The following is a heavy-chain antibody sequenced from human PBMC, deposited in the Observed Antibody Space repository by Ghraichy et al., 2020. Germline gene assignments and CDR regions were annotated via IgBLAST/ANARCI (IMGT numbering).Heavy chain of an antibody. V-gene: IGHV3-48*01. CDR2: ISSTSNTI. CDR3: ARDGRHVAGPDALDV. D-gene: IGHD6-19*01. CDR1: GFTFRIYS. Sequence: GGSLRLSCTASGFTFRIYSMNWVRQAPGKGLEWVSYISSTSNTIYYADSVKGRFTISSDDAKNSLYLQMNSLRVEDTAVYYCARDGRHVAGPDALDVWGLGKMVTVSS. J-gene: IGHJ3*01.